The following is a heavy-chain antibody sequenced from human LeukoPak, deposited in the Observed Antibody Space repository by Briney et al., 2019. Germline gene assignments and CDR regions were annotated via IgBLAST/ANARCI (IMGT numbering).Heavy chain of an antibody. J-gene: IGHJ4*02. CDR3: ARPRLYSNYGDFDY. Sequence: GASVKFSCKASGYTFTSHHIHWVRQAPGQGLEWMGIIDPNSGGTNYAQRFQGRVTMTRDTSTSAVYMELSSLRSEDTAVYYCARPRLYSNYGDFDYWGQGTLVTVSS. CDR1: GYTFTSHH. V-gene: IGHV1-46*01. CDR2: IDPNSGGT. D-gene: IGHD4-11*01.